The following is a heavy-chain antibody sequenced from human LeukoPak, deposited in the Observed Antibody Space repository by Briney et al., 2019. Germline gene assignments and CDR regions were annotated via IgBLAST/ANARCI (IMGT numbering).Heavy chain of an antibody. V-gene: IGHV4-34*01. CDR3: ARQNTVTTWDWFDP. CDR1: GGSFSGYY. CDR2: INHSGST. D-gene: IGHD4-17*01. Sequence: PSETLSLTCAVYGGSFSGYYWSWIRQPPGKGLEWIGEINHSGSTNYNPSLKSRVTISVDTSKNQFSLKLSSVTAADTAVYYCARQNTVTTWDWFDPWGQGTLVTVSS. J-gene: IGHJ5*02.